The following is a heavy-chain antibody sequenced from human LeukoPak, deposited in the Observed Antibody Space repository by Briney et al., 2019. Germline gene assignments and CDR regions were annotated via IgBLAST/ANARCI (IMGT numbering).Heavy chain of an antibody. J-gene: IGHJ5*02. V-gene: IGHV1-18*01. D-gene: IGHD2-15*01. CDR3: ARAPSGYCSGGSCYSSWFDP. CDR2: ISAYNGNT. CDR1: GGTFSSYG. Sequence: GASVKVSCKASGGTFSSYGISWVRQAPGQGLEWMGWISAYNGNTNYAQKLQGRVTMTTDTSTSTAYMELRSLRSDDTAVYYCARAPSGYCSGGSCYSSWFDPWGQGTLVTVSS.